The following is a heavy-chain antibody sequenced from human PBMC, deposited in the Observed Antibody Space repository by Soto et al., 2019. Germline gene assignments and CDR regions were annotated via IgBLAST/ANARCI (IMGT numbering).Heavy chain of an antibody. CDR1: GFPFSPYW. D-gene: IGHD3-16*01. CDR3: VCGGNFFVY. V-gene: IGHV3-7*01. J-gene: IGHJ4*02. Sequence: EVQLVESGGGLVQPGGPLRLSCAASGFPFSPYWMTWVRRPPGKGLEWVANLDQDGIARYYVDSVRGRFTISRDNAKNSLYLQMNSLRAEDTAVYYCVCGGNFFVYWGQGTLVTVSP. CDR2: LDQDGIAR.